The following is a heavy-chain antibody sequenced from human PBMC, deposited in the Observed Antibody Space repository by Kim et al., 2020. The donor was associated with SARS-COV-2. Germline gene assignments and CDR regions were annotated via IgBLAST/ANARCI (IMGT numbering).Heavy chain of an antibody. Sequence: YTATLKSRFTLSVSTSKNQFLLNLRSVTAADTAVYYCAKPGAVRYNWFDPWGQGTLVTVSS. D-gene: IGHD3-10*02. J-gene: IGHJ5*02. CDR3: AKPGAVRYNWFDP. V-gene: IGHV4-34*01.